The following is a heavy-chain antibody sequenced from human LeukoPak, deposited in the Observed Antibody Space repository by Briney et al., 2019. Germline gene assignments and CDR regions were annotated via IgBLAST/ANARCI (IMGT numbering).Heavy chain of an antibody. CDR2: IIPILGIA. Sequence: SVKVSCKASGVTFSSYTISWVRQAPGQGLEWMGRIIPILGIANYAQKFQGRVTITADKSTSTAYMELSSLRSEDTAVYYCARGIDSSGVDYWGQGTLVTVSS. V-gene: IGHV1-69*02. D-gene: IGHD6-19*01. CDR3: ARGIDSSGVDY. J-gene: IGHJ4*02. CDR1: GVTFSSYT.